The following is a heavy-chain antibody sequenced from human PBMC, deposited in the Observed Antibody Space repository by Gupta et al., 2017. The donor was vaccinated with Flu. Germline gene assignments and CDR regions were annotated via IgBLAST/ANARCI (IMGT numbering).Heavy chain of an antibody. D-gene: IGHD4-17*01. V-gene: IGHV6-1*01. CDR1: GDSVSSHRAS. J-gene: IGHJ6*02. Sequence: QVQLQQSGPGLVKPSQPLSLTCAISGDSVSSHRASWHWIRQSPSRGLEWLGRTYYRSKWYNDDAVSGKSRITINPDTSKNQFARQLNSVTPEDTAVYYCARGSDYGDYEGQYYYYYYGMDVWGQGTTVTVSS. CDR3: ARGSDYGDYEGQYYYYYYGMDV. CDR2: TYYRSKWYN.